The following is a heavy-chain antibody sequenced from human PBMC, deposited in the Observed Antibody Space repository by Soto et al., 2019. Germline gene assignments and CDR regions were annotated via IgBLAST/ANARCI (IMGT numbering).Heavy chain of an antibody. Sequence: SETLSLTCAVYGGSFSGYYWSWIRQPPGKGLEWIGEINHSGSTNYNPSLKSRVTISVDTSKNQFSLKLSSVTAADTAVYYCARADIIRALNDDWGQGTLVTVSS. CDR1: GGSFSGYY. J-gene: IGHJ4*02. V-gene: IGHV4-34*01. CDR2: INHSGST. CDR3: ARADIIRALNDD. D-gene: IGHD3-10*01.